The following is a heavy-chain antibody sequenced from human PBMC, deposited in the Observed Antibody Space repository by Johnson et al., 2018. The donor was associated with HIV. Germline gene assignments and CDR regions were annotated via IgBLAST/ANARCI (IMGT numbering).Heavy chain of an antibody. J-gene: IGHJ3*02. CDR2: ISGSGGST. D-gene: IGHD6-13*01. CDR3: AKAQFGQQLVVEAFVI. Sequence: VQLVESGGGLVQPGGSLRLSCAASGFTFSSYAMSWVRQAPGKGLEWVSAISGSGGSTYYADSVKGRFTISRDNSKNTLYLQMNSLRAEDTAVYYCAKAQFGQQLVVEAFVIWGQGTMVTVSS. CDR1: GFTFSSYA. V-gene: IGHV3-23*04.